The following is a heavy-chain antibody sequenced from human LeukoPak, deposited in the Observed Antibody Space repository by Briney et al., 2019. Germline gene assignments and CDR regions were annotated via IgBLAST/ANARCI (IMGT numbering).Heavy chain of an antibody. CDR1: GGSFSGYY. V-gene: IGHV4-34*01. D-gene: IGHD3-22*01. J-gene: IGHJ4*02. CDR3: ARVGRVFRYDSSGYYTAYYFDY. CDR2: INHSGST. Sequence: PSETLSLTCAVYGGSFSGYYWSWIRQPPGKGLEWTGEINHSGSTNYNPSLKSRVTISVDTSKNQFSLKLSSVTAADTAVYYCARVGRVFRYDSSGYYTAYYFDYWGQGTLVTVSS.